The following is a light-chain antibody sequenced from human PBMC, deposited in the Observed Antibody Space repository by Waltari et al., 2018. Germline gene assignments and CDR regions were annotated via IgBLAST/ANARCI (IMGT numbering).Light chain of an antibody. CDR1: SGIKVADRK. CDR3: MIWHSSASV. CDR2: FRSALDK. V-gene: IGLV5-45*03. Sequence: QAVLTQPYSLSASPGASARLTCTLPSGIKVADRKIYWYQQKPGRPPQYLLRFRSALDKQQACGRPSRFSGSKDASAKAGILRISGLQSEDEADCYCMIWHSSASVFGGGTTLTVL. J-gene: IGLJ2*01.